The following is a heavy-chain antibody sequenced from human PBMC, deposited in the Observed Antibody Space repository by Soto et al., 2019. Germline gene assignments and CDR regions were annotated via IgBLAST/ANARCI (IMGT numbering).Heavy chain of an antibody. V-gene: IGHV1-3*01. J-gene: IGHJ4*02. D-gene: IGHD2-15*01. CDR2: INAGNGNT. Sequence: QVQLVQSGAEVKKPGASVKVSCKASGYTFTSYAMHWVRQAPGQRLEWMGWINAGNGNTKYSQKFQGRVTITKDTSASTAYMELSSLRSEDTAVYYCARGPGGPDGPGDYWGQGTLVTVSS. CDR3: ARGPGGPDGPGDY. CDR1: GYTFTSYA.